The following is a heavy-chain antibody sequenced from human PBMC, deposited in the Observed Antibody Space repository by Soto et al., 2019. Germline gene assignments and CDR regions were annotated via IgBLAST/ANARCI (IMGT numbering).Heavy chain of an antibody. CDR2: ISGSGGST. Sequence: EVQLLESGGGLVQPGGSLRLSCAASGFTFSSYAMSWVRQAPGKGLEWVSAISGSGGSTYYADSVKGLFTISRDNSKNPLYLQMNSLRAEDTDVYSCAKEGSDCSVGSCYSFDDLGQGTLVTVSS. D-gene: IGHD2-15*01. CDR3: AKEGSDCSVGSCYSFDD. CDR1: GFTFSSYA. J-gene: IGHJ4*02. V-gene: IGHV3-23*01.